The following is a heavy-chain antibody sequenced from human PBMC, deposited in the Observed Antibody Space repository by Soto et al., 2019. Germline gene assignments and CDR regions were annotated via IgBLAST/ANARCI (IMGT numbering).Heavy chain of an antibody. D-gene: IGHD1-1*01. CDR2: ISYTSTTI. J-gene: IGHJ4*02. Sequence: EVQLVASGGGLVPPGGSLRLSCAVSGLTFSTDEMNWVRQAPGKGLEWLAYISYTSTTIEYADSVKGRFAVSRDNAKKSLSLQMNNLRVEDTAVYYCVREGGSLAFDSWGQGTLVTVAS. CDR3: VREGGSLAFDS. CDR1: GLTFSTDE. V-gene: IGHV3-48*03.